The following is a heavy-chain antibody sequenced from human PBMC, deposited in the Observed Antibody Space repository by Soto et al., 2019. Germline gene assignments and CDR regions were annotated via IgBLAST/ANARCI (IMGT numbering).Heavy chain of an antibody. CDR1: GYTFTSYA. CDR2: INAGNGNT. Sequence: ASVKVSCKASGYTFTSYAMHWVRQAPGQRLEWMGWINAGNGNTKYSQKFQGRVTITRDTSASTAYMELSSLRSEDTAVYYCARLGVAAAVIDYWGQGSLVTGSS. CDR3: ARLGVAAAVIDY. J-gene: IGHJ4*02. V-gene: IGHV1-3*01. D-gene: IGHD6-13*01.